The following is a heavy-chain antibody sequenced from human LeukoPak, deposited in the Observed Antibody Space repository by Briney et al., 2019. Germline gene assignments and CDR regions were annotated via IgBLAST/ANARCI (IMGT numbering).Heavy chain of an antibody. D-gene: IGHD1-26*01. Sequence: SETLSLTCAVYGGSFSGYYWSGIRQPPGKGLEWIGEINHSGSTNYNPSLKSRVTISVDTSKNQFSLKLSSVTATDTAVYYCARGGEWEPTSSWGQGTLVTVSS. CDR2: INHSGST. J-gene: IGHJ5*02. CDR1: GGSFSGYY. V-gene: IGHV4-34*01. CDR3: ARGGEWEPTSS.